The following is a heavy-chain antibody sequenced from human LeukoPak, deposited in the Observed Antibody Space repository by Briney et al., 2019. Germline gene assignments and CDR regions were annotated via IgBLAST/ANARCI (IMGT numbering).Heavy chain of an antibody. D-gene: IGHD2-15*01. CDR3: ARGSRDY. V-gene: IGHV3-30-3*01. J-gene: IGHJ4*02. CDR2: ISYDGSNK. CDR1: GFTFSSYA. Sequence: GRSPRLSCAASGFTFSSYAMHWVRQAPGKGLEWVAVISYDGSNKYYADSVKGRFTISRDNSKNTLYLQMNSLRAEDTAVYYCARGSRDYWGQGTLVTVSS.